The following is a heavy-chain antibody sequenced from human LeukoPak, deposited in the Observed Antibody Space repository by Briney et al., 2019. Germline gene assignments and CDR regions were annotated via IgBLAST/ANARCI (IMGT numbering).Heavy chain of an antibody. J-gene: IGHJ4*02. D-gene: IGHD2-21*01. Sequence: GGSLRLSCTGSGFPFSIYGMHWVRQTPGRGLEWVAFIRYDGKTEYYADSVKGRFTIAREDSHSTVHLHMKDLRPDDAAVYFCAKDLNTVVMQDFDSWGQGTLVSVSS. CDR1: GFPFSIYG. V-gene: IGHV3-30*02. CDR2: IRYDGKTE. CDR3: AKDLNTVVMQDFDS.